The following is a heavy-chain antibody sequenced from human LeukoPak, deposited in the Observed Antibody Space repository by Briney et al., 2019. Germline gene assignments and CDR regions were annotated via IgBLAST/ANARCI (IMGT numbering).Heavy chain of an antibody. CDR1: GFTFRSYG. J-gene: IGHJ4*02. CDR2: ISYDGSNK. CDR3: AKDRYDSSEGWIDY. V-gene: IGHV3-30*18. D-gene: IGHD3-22*01. Sequence: GGSLRLSCAASGFTFRSYGMHWVRQAPGKGLEWVAVISYDGSNKYYADSVKGRFTISRDNSKNTLYLQMNSLRAEDTAVYYCAKDRYDSSEGWIDYWGQGTLVTVSS.